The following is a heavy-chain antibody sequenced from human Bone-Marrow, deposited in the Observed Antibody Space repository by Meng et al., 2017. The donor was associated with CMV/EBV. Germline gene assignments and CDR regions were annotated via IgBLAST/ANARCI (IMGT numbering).Heavy chain of an antibody. CDR2: IYYSGST. J-gene: IGHJ4*02. V-gene: IGHV4-34*01. Sequence: VQLRQWVAGLLTPSETLSLTGAGYGGSVSGYYWSWIRQPPGKGLEWIGSIYYSGSTYYNPSLKSRVTISVDTSKNQFSLKLSSVTAADTAVYYCATLSGYSYVDYWGQGTLVTVSS. D-gene: IGHD5-18*01. CDR1: GGSVSGYY. CDR3: ATLSGYSYVDY.